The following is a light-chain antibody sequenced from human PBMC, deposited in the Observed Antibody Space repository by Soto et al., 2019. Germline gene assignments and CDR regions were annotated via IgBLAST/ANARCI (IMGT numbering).Light chain of an antibody. J-gene: IGKJ1*01. CDR3: HQYGISPPT. V-gene: IGKV3-20*01. CDR2: GVS. Sequence: EVVLTQSPGTLSLSPGERATLSCRASQSVSGSDLAWYQQKPGQAPRLLISGVSNRATGTPDRFSGSGSGTDCTLTISSLEPEDFAVFYCHQYGISPPTFGPGTKVEI. CDR1: QSVSGSD.